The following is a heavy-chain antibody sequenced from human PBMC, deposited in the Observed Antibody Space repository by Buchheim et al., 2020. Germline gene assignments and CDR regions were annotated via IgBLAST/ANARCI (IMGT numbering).Heavy chain of an antibody. D-gene: IGHD3-22*01. J-gene: IGHJ6*02. CDR1: GGSFSGYY. Sequence: QVQLQQWGAGLLKPSETLSLTCAVYGGSFSGYYWSWIRQPPGKGLEWIGEINHSGSTNYNPSLKSRVTISVDTSKNQFSLKLSSVTAADTAVYYCARGAVITSLTSLYYYYGMDVWGQGTT. V-gene: IGHV4-34*01. CDR2: INHSGST. CDR3: ARGAVITSLTSLYYYYGMDV.